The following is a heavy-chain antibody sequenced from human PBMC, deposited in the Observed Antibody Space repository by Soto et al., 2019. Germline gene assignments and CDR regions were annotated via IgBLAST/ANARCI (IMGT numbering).Heavy chain of an antibody. V-gene: IGHV3-21*01. D-gene: IGHD4-17*01. Sequence: EVQLVESGGGLVKPGGSLRLSCAASGFTFSSYSMNWVRQAPGKGLEWVSSISSSSSYIYYADSVKGRFTISRDNAKNSLYLQMNSLRAEDTAVYYCARDTYGGSETYYYYGMDVWGQGTTVTVSS. J-gene: IGHJ6*02. CDR2: ISSSSSYI. CDR3: ARDTYGGSETYYYYGMDV. CDR1: GFTFSSYS.